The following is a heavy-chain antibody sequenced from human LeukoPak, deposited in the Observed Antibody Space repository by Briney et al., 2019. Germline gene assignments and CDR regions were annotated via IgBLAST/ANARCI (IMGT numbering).Heavy chain of an antibody. CDR3: ARDQTRPSYYYGMDV. CDR2: IYSGGST. V-gene: IGHV3-66*01. J-gene: IGHJ6*02. CDR1: GFTVSSNY. D-gene: IGHD6-6*01. Sequence: PGGSLRLSCAASGFTVSSNYMSWVRQAPGKGLEWVSVIYSGGSTYYADSVKGRFTISRDNSKNTLYLQMNSLSAEDTAVYYCARDQTRPSYYYGMDVWGQGTTVTVSS.